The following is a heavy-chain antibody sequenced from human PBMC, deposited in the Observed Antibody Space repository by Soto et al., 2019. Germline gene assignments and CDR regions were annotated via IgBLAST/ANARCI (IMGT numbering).Heavy chain of an antibody. V-gene: IGHV1-18*01. CDR3: ARDSKLVILEWLSRTPYNWFDP. Sequence: QVQLVQSGAEVKKPGASVKVSCKASGYTFTSYGISWVRQAPGQGLEWMGWISAYNGNTNYAQKLQGRVTMTTDTSTSTAYMELRSLRSDDTAVYYCARDSKLVILEWLSRTPYNWFDPWGQGTLVTVSS. CDR2: ISAYNGNT. D-gene: IGHD3-3*01. J-gene: IGHJ5*02. CDR1: GYTFTSYG.